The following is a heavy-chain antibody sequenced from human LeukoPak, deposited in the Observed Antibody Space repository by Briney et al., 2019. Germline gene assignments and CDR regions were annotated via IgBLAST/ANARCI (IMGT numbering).Heavy chain of an antibody. CDR1: GFTFSSYG. D-gene: IGHD2-2*01. V-gene: IGHV3-30*19. Sequence: GGSLRLSCAASGFTFSSYGMHWVRQAPGKGLEWVAVISYDGSKKYYADSVKGRFTISRDNSKNTLYLQMNSLRAEDTAVYYCARGDNIVVVPAAPDYWGQGTLVTVSS. J-gene: IGHJ4*02. CDR2: ISYDGSKK. CDR3: ARGDNIVVVPAAPDY.